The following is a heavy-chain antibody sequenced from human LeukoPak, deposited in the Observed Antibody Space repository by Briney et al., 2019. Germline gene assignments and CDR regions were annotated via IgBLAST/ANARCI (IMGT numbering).Heavy chain of an antibody. Sequence: SQTLSLTCAISGDSVSNNSATWNWIRQSPSRGLEWLGRTYYRSKWYFDFAVSVQSRIAIRPDTSNNQFSLQLNSVTPEDTAVYYCAREATLFDYWGQGTLVTVSS. CDR2: TYYRSKWYF. CDR1: GDSVSNNSAT. V-gene: IGHV6-1*01. J-gene: IGHJ4*02. CDR3: AREATLFDY.